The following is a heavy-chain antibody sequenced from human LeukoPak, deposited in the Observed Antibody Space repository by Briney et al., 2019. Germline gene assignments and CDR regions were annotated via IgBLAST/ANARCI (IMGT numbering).Heavy chain of an antibody. J-gene: IGHJ3*02. Sequence: GGSLRLSCAASGFTFNNFAMSWVRQAPGKGLEWVSAISGSGGSTYYADSVKGRFTISRDNSKNTLYLQMNSLRAEDTAVYYCAKKEAPPSPFDIWGHGTMVTVSS. CDR3: AKKEAPPSPFDI. V-gene: IGHV3-23*01. CDR1: GFTFNNFA. CDR2: ISGSGGST.